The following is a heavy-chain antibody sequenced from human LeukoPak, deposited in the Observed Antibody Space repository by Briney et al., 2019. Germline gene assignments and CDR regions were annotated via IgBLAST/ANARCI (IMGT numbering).Heavy chain of an antibody. CDR2: IYPSGST. CDR1: GDSISSYY. J-gene: IGHJ6*02. D-gene: IGHD6-13*01. Sequence: SETLSLTCTVSGDSISSYYWSWIRQAAGKGLQWIGCIYPSGSTNYNPSLKSRVTISVDTSKNQFSLKLSSVTAADTAVYYCARAGAAAGTRYHYYGMDVWGQGTTVTVSS. CDR3: ARAGAAAGTRYHYYGMDV. V-gene: IGHV4-4*07.